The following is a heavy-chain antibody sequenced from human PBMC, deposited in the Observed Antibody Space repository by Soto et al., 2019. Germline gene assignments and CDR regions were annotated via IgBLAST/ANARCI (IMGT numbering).Heavy chain of an antibody. V-gene: IGHV4-31*03. CDR2: IYYSGST. J-gene: IGHJ3*02. CDR3: AGSPDYGGPLDI. D-gene: IGHD4-17*01. Sequence: QVQLQESGPGLVKPSQTLSLTCTVSGGSISSGGYYWSWIRQHPGKGLEWIGYIYYSGSTYYNPYLVSRVTISVNKSMNQFSLKLSSVTAADTAVYYCAGSPDYGGPLDIWGQGTMVTVSS. CDR1: GGSISSGGYY.